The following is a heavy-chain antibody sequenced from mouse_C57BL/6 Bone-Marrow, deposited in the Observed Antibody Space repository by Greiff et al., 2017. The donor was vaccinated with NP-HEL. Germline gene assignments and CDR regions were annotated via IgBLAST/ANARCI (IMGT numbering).Heavy chain of an antibody. V-gene: IGHV1-66*01. Sequence: QVQLKQSGPELVKPGASVKISCKASGYSFTSYYIHWVKQRPGQGLEWIGWIYPGSGNTKYNEKFKGKATLTADTSSSTAYMQLSSLTSEDSAVYYCARGPLYSNYSYYAMDYWGQGTSVTVSS. CDR2: IYPGSGNT. D-gene: IGHD2-5*01. CDR3: ARGPLYSNYSYYAMDY. CDR1: GYSFTSYY. J-gene: IGHJ4*01.